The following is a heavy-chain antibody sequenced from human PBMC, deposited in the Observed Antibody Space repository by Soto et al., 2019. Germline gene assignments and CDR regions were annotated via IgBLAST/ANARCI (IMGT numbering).Heavy chain of an antibody. J-gene: IGHJ4*02. D-gene: IGHD5-18*01. CDR3: ADGGYSYGHPSDY. Sequence: PGGSLRLSCAASGFTFSSYAMSWVRQAPGKGLEWVSAISGSGGSTYYADSVKGRFTISRDNSKNTLYLQMNSLRAEDTAVYYCADGGYSYGHPSDYWGQGTLVTVSS. V-gene: IGHV3-23*01. CDR2: ISGSGGST. CDR1: GFTFSSYA.